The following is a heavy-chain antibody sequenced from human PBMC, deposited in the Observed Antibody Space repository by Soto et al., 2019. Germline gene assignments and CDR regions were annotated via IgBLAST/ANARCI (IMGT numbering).Heavy chain of an antibody. Sequence: QVQLVQSRAEVKKPGASVKVSCKASGYTFTSYGISWVRQAPGQGLEWMGWISAYNGNTNYAQRLQGRVTMTTDTSTSTLYMALRSLRSDDTAVYYCARDVRGHYYYYGMDVWGQGTTVTVSS. CDR3: ARDVRGHYYYYGMDV. V-gene: IGHV1-18*01. D-gene: IGHD5-12*01. CDR1: GYTFTSYG. CDR2: ISAYNGNT. J-gene: IGHJ6*02.